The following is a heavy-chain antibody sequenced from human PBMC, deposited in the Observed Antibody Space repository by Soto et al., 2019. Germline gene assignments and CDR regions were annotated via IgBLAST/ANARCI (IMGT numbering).Heavy chain of an antibody. CDR3: AKGDVAIRTNDIKGVPFDY. D-gene: IGHD3-9*01. J-gene: IGHJ4*02. CDR2: GGST. V-gene: IGHV3-23*01. Sequence: GGSTYYADSVKGRFTVSRDNSKNTLFLQMSSLRAEDTAVYYCAKGDVAIRTNDIKGVPFDYWGQGTLVTVSS.